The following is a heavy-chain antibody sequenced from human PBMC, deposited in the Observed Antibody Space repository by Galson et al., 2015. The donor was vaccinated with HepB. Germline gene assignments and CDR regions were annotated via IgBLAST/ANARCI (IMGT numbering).Heavy chain of an antibody. CDR3: ARFEGQWGYYYHGMDV. Sequence: SETLSLTCTVSGGSISSDNYYWGWIRQPPGKGLQWIATVYYSGSTYYNPSLNSRVTISVDTSKNQFSLNLSSVTATDTAVYYCARFEGQWGYYYHGMDVWGQGTTVTVSS. D-gene: IGHD6-19*01. CDR2: VYYSGST. V-gene: IGHV4-39*01. CDR1: GGSISSDNYY. J-gene: IGHJ6*02.